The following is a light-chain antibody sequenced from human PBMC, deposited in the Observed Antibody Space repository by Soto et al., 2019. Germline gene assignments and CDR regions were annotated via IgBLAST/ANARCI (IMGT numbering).Light chain of an antibody. CDR2: AAS. J-gene: IGKJ1*01. CDR1: QSVSSY. Sequence: DIQMTQSPSSLSASVGDRVTITCRASQSVSSYLNWYQQKPGKAPKVLIYAASALQSGVPARFSGSGSGTDFTLTIDSLQPDDFATYYCQQSFVPPRTFGQGTKVEIK. CDR3: QQSFVPPRT. V-gene: IGKV1-39*01.